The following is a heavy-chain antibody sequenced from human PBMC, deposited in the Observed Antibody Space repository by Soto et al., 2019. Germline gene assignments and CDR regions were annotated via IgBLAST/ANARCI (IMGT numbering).Heavy chain of an antibody. CDR1: GYSFTTYW. Sequence: PGESLKISCNGSGYSFTTYWISLVRQMPGKGLEWMGRIDPTDSYVNYSPSLQGHVTISADKSISTAYLQWSSLKASDAAMYYCVRQDDSSGYYSFFDYWGQGTQVTVSS. CDR3: VRQDDSSGYYSFFDY. CDR2: IDPTDSYV. J-gene: IGHJ4*01. V-gene: IGHV5-10-1*01. D-gene: IGHD3-22*01.